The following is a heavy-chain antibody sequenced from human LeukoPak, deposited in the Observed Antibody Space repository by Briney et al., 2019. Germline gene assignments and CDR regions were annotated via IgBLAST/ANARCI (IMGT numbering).Heavy chain of an antibody. V-gene: IGHV1-2*02. Sequence: ASVKVSCKASGYTFTGYYMHWVRQARGQGLEWMGWINPNSGGTNYAQKFQGRVTMTRDTSISTAYMELSRLRSDDTAVYYCARGPSLVVPAAIIWFDPWGQGTLVTVSS. J-gene: IGHJ5*02. CDR1: GYTFTGYY. CDR3: ARGPSLVVPAAIIWFDP. CDR2: INPNSGGT. D-gene: IGHD2-2*01.